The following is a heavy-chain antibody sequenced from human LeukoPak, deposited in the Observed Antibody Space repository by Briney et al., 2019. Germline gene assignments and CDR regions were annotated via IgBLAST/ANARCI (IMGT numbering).Heavy chain of an antibody. CDR3: ARDGGYSSSADYYYYYMDV. D-gene: IGHD6-6*01. J-gene: IGHJ6*03. CDR2: INPNSGGT. CDR1: GYTFSDHG. V-gene: IGHV1-2*02. Sequence: ASVKVSCKASGYTFSDHGISWVRQAPGQGLEWMGWINPNSGGTNYAQKFQGRVTMTRDTSISTAYMELSRLRSDDTAVYYCARDGGYSSSADYYYYYMDVWGKGTTVTVSS.